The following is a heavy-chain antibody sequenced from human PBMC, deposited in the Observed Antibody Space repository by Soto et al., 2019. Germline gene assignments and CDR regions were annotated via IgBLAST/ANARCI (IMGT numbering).Heavy chain of an antibody. CDR2: IHYSGSI. CDR1: GGSISYEYYH. Sequence: QVQLQQSGPGLVKPSQTLSLTCSVSGGSISYEYYHWTWIRQSPGKGLEWIGYIHYSGSIMYNPSFKSRVTISVDTSNNQFSLQLSYVTAADTAVYFCAREDDGGDRDYYGLDVWGQGTTVTVSS. D-gene: IGHD2-21*02. J-gene: IGHJ6*02. CDR3: AREDDGGDRDYYGLDV. V-gene: IGHV4-30-4*08.